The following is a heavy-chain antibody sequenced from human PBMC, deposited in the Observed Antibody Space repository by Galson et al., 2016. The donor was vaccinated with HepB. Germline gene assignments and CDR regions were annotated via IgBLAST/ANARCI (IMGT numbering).Heavy chain of an antibody. J-gene: IGHJ4*02. V-gene: IGHV3-11*01. CDR2: ISSSGNVI. CDR1: GSTFSDYY. D-gene: IGHD6-13*01. CDR3: ASRRYTGRGGYSSSWLREY. Sequence: SLRLSCAASGSTFSDYYMTWIRQAPGKGLEWVSYISSSGNVIYYADSVKGRFTISWDNAENSLYLQMNSLRAEDTAVYYCASRRYTGRGGYSSSWLREYWGQGTLVTVSS.